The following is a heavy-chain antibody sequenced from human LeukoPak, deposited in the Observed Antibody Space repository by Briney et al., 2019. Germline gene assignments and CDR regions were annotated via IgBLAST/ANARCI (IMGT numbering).Heavy chain of an antibody. V-gene: IGHV4-59*08. CDR2: IYYSGST. CDR3: ARLGRGGMATPTDY. D-gene: IGHD5-24*01. J-gene: IGHJ4*02. CDR1: GGSVSNKY. Sequence: SETLSLTCTVSGGSVSNKYWSWIRQPPGKGLEWIGYIYYSGSTYYNPSLKSRVTISVDTSKNQFSLKLNSVTAADTAVYYCARLGRGGMATPTDYWGQGTLVTVSS.